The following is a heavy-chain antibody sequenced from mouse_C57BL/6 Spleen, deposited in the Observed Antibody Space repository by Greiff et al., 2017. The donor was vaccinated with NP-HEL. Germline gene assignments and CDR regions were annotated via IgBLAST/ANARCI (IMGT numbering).Heavy chain of an antibody. CDR3: ARHSNYGFDY. CDR1: GFTFSDYY. D-gene: IGHD2-5*01. J-gene: IGHJ2*01. CDR2: ISNGGGST. Sequence: EVNLVESGGGLVQPGGSLKLSCAASGFTFSDYYMYWVRQTPEKRLEWVAYISNGGGSTYYPDTVKGRFTISRDNAKNTLYLQMSRLKSEDTAMYYCARHSNYGFDYWGQGTTLTVSS. V-gene: IGHV5-12*01.